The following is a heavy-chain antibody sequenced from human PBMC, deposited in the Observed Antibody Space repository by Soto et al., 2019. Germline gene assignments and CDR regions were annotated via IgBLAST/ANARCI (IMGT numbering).Heavy chain of an antibody. J-gene: IGHJ6*03. CDR2: INAGNGNT. CDR3: AREGRSSSSPIYYYYYMDV. CDR1: GYTFTSYA. D-gene: IGHD6-6*01. V-gene: IGHV1-3*01. Sequence: GASVKVSCKASGYTFTSYAMHWVRQAPGQRLEWMGWINAGNGNTKYSQKFQGRVTITRDTSASTAYMELSSLRSEDTAVYYCAREGRSSSSPIYYYYYMDVWGKGTTVTVSS.